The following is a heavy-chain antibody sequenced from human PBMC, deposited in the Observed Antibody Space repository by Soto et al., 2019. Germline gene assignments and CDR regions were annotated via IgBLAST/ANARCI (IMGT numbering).Heavy chain of an antibody. J-gene: IGHJ6*03. V-gene: IGHV3-66*01. D-gene: IGHD2-15*01. CDR2: IQSGGTT. CDR3: ARDDSLWSGGSCDGVPMAV. Sequence: EVQLVESGGGLVQPGGSLRLSCAASGFTVSSKYMSWVRQAPGKGLEWVSLIQSGGTTYYADSVKGRFTISRDSSKNMLHLQMDSLRAEDTAVYYCARDDSLWSGGSCDGVPMAVGGKGTTVTASS. CDR1: GFTVSSKY.